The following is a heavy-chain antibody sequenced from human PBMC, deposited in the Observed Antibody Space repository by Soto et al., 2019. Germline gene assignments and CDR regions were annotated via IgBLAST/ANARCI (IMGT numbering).Heavy chain of an antibody. V-gene: IGHV3-23*01. CDR1: GFTFSSYA. J-gene: IGHJ4*02. Sequence: EVHLLESGGGLVQPGGSLRLSCAASGFTFSSYAMSWVRQAPGKGLEWVSTISGSGGTTYYADSVKGRFTISRDNSKNTLYLQMNSLIAEDTAIYYCAKNKETATPGGLGYWGQGSLVTVSS. D-gene: IGHD1-1*01. CDR2: ISGSGGTT. CDR3: AKNKETATPGGLGY.